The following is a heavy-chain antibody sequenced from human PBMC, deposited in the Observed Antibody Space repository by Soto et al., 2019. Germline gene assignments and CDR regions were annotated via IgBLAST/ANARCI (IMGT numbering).Heavy chain of an antibody. V-gene: IGHV3-7*03. CDR3: ARDEWQLGFSQYGMNV. CDR1: GFPFLSHL. CDR2: IKQDGSVK. Sequence: GGSLRLSSAGPGFPFLSHLMSWVRPAPGKGREGVANIKQDGSVKYDVDSVKGRFTISGDNAKNSLYLQMNSRRAEDTAVYYCARDEWQLGFSQYGMNVWGQGTTITVSS. J-gene: IGHJ6*02. D-gene: IGHD6-6*01.